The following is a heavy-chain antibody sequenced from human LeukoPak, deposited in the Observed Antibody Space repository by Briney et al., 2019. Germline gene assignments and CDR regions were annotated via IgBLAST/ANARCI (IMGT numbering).Heavy chain of an antibody. CDR3: ARGGSSGYYPY. D-gene: IGHD3-22*01. Sequence: GGSLRLSCAASGFTFSSYPMHWVRQAPGKGLEWVAVISYDGSEKHYADPVKGRFTISRDNSKNTLYLQMNSLRAEDTAVYYCARGGSSGYYPYWGQGILVTVS. J-gene: IGHJ4*02. CDR1: GFTFSSYP. CDR2: ISYDGSEK. V-gene: IGHV3-30-3*01.